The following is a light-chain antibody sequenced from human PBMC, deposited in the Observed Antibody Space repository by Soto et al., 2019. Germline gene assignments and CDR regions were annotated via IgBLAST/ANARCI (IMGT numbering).Light chain of an antibody. CDR1: QSVSSSY. J-gene: IGKJ1*01. CDR2: GAS. CDR3: QQYGGSPRT. Sequence: VMTQPPATLSVSAQEGANLSCSPSQSVSSSYLAWYQQKPGQAPRLLIYGASSRATGIPDRFSGSGSGTDFTLTITRLEPEDFAVYYCQQYGGSPRTFGQGTKVDIK. V-gene: IGKV3-20*01.